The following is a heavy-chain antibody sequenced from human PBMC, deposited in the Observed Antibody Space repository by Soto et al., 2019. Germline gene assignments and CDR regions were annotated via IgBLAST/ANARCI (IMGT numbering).Heavy chain of an antibody. CDR2: ISAYNGNT. CDR3: ARAQYYDFWSGYSLSNYYMDV. J-gene: IGHJ6*03. CDR1: GYTFTSYG. V-gene: IGHV1-18*01. Sequence: ASVKVSCKASGYTFTSYGISWVRQAPGQGLEWMGWISAYNGNTNYAQKLQGRVTMTTDTSTSTAYMELRSLRSDDTAVYYCARAQYYDFWSGYSLSNYYMDVWGKGTTVTVSS. D-gene: IGHD3-3*01.